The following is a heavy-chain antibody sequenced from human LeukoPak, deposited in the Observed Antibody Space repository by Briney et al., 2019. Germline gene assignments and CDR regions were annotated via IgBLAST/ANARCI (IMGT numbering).Heavy chain of an antibody. CDR1: GGSFSGYY. CDR2: INHSGST. J-gene: IGHJ5*02. Sequence: PSETLSLTCAVYGGSFSGYYWSWIRQPPGKGLEWIGEINHSGSTNYNPSLKSRVTISVDTSKNQFSLKLSSVTAADTAVYYCARGPRYAVVTPGGRFDPWGQGTLVTVSS. D-gene: IGHD4-23*01. CDR3: ARGPRYAVVTPGGRFDP. V-gene: IGHV4-34*01.